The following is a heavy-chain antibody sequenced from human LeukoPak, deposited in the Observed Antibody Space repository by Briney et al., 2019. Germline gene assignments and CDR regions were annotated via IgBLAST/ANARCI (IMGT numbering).Heavy chain of an antibody. CDR3: ARGPTSTGVNRRRNDNWFDP. CDR2: INTNTGNP. Sequence: GASVKVSCKASGYTFTSYAMNWVRQAPGQGLEWMGWINTNTGNPTYAQGFTGRFVFSLDTSVSTAYLQISSLKAEDTAVYYCARGPTSTGVNRRRNDNWFDPWGQGTLVTVSS. V-gene: IGHV7-4-1*02. J-gene: IGHJ5*02. D-gene: IGHD2-2*01. CDR1: GYTFTSYA.